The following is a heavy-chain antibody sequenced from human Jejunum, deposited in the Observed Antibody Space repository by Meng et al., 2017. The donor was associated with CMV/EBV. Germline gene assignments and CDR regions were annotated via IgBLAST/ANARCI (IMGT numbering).Heavy chain of an antibody. D-gene: IGHD3-22*01. V-gene: IGHV4-4*02. CDR3: ARNGFYSLDF. J-gene: IGHJ4*02. CDR2: IYQGESA. Sequence: LTFAVYGDCMSSSDWCSWVRQPPGKGLECIGEIYQGESATYNPSLKSRVTISVDKSKNQLSLKLSSVTAADTAVYYCARNGFYSLDFWGQGTLVTVSS. CDR1: GDCMSSSDW.